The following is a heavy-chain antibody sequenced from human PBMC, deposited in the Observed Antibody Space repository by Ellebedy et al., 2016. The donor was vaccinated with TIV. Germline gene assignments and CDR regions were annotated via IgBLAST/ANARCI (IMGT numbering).Heavy chain of an antibody. CDR3: AREISGYEGYFQH. CDR2: INSDGSST. CDR1: GFTFSNSW. Sequence: GGSLRLXXAASGFTFSNSWMHWVRQAPGKGLVWVSRINSDGSSTSYADSVQGRFTISRDNAKNTLYLQMNSLRAEDTAVYYCAREISGYEGYFQHWGQGTLVTVSS. J-gene: IGHJ1*01. V-gene: IGHV3-74*01. D-gene: IGHD5-12*01.